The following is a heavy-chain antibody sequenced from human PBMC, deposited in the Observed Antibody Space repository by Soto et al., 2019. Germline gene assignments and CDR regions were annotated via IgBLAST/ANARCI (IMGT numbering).Heavy chain of an antibody. CDR1: GYTFTSYG. Sequence: ASVKVSCKASGYTFTSYGISWVRQAPGQGLEWMGWISAYNGNTNYAQKLQGRVTMTTDTSTSTAYMELRSLRSDDTAVYYCARIGTPSMVRGVIIRSGYFDYWGRGTRVTVSS. CDR2: ISAYNGNT. J-gene: IGHJ4*02. D-gene: IGHD3-10*01. V-gene: IGHV1-18*04. CDR3: ARIGTPSMVRGVIIRSGYFDY.